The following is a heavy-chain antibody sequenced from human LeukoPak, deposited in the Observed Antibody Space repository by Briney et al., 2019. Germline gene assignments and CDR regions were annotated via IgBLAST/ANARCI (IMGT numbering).Heavy chain of an antibody. CDR2: IYYTGST. CDR1: GDSICSDY. CDR3: ARLASPSTMAARGRSWFES. Sequence: SETLSLTCAVSGDSICSDYWSWVRQPPGKGLECIGYIYYTGSTNYNPSLTSRVTISVDTSKNQFSLRLSSVTAANTAVYYCARLASPSTMAARGRSWFESWGQGTLVTVSS. D-gene: IGHD6-6*01. V-gene: IGHV4-59*01. J-gene: IGHJ5*01.